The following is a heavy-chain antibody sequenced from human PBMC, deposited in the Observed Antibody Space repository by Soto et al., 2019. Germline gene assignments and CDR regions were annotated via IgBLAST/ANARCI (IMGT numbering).Heavy chain of an antibody. CDR2: LSGGGGST. V-gene: IGHV3-23*01. CDR3: AKSLGSCSHVECPILGFDY. J-gene: IGHJ4*02. CDR1: GFTFSSYA. D-gene: IGHD3-10*02. Sequence: GGSLRLSCAAAGFTFSSYAMSWVRQAPGKGLEWVSSLSGGGGSTNYADSVKGRFTISRDNSKDTLYLQMISLRAEDTALYYCAKSLGSCSHVECPILGFDYWGQGTLVTVSS.